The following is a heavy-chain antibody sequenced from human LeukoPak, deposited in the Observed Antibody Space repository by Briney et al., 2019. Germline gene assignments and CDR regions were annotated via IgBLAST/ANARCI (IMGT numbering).Heavy chain of an antibody. D-gene: IGHD3-22*01. CDR1: GGSISSTIYY. CDR3: AKNYERAYGLSIDY. CDR2: IYTSGST. Sequence: SETLSLTCTVSGGSISSTIYYWSWIRQPAGKGLEWIGRIYTSGSTNYNPSLKSRVTLSVDTSKNQFSLKLSSVTAADTAVYYCAKNYERAYGLSIDYWGQGTLVTVSS. J-gene: IGHJ4*02. V-gene: IGHV4-61*02.